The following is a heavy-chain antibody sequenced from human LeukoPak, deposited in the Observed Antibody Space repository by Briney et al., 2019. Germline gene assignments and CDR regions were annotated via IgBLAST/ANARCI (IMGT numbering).Heavy chain of an antibody. Sequence: GESLKISCKGSGYSFTSYWIGWVRQLPGKGLGWMGIIYPGDSDTRYSPSFQGQVTISADKSISTAYLQWSSLKASDTSMYYCARRGSSWYLDYWGQGTLVTVSS. CDR2: IYPGDSDT. J-gene: IGHJ4*02. CDR1: GYSFTSYW. D-gene: IGHD6-13*01. V-gene: IGHV5-51*01. CDR3: ARRGSSWYLDY.